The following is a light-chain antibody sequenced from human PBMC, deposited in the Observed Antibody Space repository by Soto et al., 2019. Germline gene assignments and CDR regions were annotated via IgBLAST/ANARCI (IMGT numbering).Light chain of an antibody. Sequence: QSALTQPASVSGSPGQSITISCTGTSSDVGGYNYVSWYQQHPGKAPKLIIYEVSNRPSGVSNRFSGSKSGNTASLTISGLQAEEADDYYCNSYTSKSTGVFGTGTKVTVL. CDR2: EVS. CDR3: NSYTSKSTGV. CDR1: SSDVGGYNY. V-gene: IGLV2-14*01. J-gene: IGLJ1*01.